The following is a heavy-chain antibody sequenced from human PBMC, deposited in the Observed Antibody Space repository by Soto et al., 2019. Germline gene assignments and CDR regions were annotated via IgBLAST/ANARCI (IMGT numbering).Heavy chain of an antibody. CDR3: ARVVPGAEAWFGP. J-gene: IGHJ5*02. V-gene: IGHV1-18*01. CDR2: ISLYSDGT. CDR1: GYTFSNYG. D-gene: IGHD2-2*01. Sequence: ASVKVSCKTSGYTFSNYGITWVRRAPGQPLEWLGWISLYSDGTNYAQKFQGRVSMTTDTSTTTAYMELRSLRSDDTAVYYCARVVPGAEAWFGPWGQGTLVTVSS.